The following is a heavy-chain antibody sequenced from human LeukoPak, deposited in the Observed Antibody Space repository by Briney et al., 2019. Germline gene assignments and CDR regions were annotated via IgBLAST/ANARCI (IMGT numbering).Heavy chain of an antibody. J-gene: IGHJ4*02. CDR2: IYSDGST. CDR1: GFIVSGDF. CDR3: AKGLRTSYYDTSGYYLCDY. D-gene: IGHD3-22*01. Sequence: GGSLRLSCAASGFIVSGDFMSWVRQAPGKGLEWVSVIYSDGSTYYADSVKGRFTISRDNSKNTLFLQMNSLRAEDTAVYYCAKGLRTSYYDTSGYYLCDYWGQGTLVTVSS. V-gene: IGHV3-53*01.